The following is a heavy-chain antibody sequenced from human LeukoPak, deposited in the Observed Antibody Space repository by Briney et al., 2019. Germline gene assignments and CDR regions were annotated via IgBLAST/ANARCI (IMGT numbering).Heavy chain of an antibody. J-gene: IGHJ6*02. Sequence: GGSLRLSCAASGFALSSHWMTWVRQVPGRGPEWVANVNRDGSETYYLDSVRGRFTIPKDNAKNTLYQQMNSLRAEDTALYHCARNNGMDVWGQGTTVIVSS. V-gene: IGHV3-7*03. CDR3: ARNNGMDV. CDR1: GFALSSHW. CDR2: VNRDGSET.